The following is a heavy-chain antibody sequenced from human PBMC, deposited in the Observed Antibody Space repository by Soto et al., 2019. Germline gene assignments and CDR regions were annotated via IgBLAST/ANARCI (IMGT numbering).Heavy chain of an antibody. CDR3: TRIGSTDSNDAFLV. Sequence: GGSLRLSCAASGFTFSNYWMHWVRQAPGKGLVWVSRINSDGSSTSYADSVKGRFTIYRDNAENALYLQMNSLTAEDTAVYYCTRIGSTDSNDAFLVWGQGTMVTVSS. J-gene: IGHJ3*01. CDR1: GFTFSNYW. D-gene: IGHD6-13*01. V-gene: IGHV3-74*01. CDR2: INSDGSST.